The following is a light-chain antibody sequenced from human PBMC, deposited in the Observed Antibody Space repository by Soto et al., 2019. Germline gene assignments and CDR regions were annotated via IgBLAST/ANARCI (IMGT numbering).Light chain of an antibody. V-gene: IGKV3-20*01. Sequence: ENALTQSPGTLSLSPGERASLSCRASQSLSSGYLAWYQQKPGQAPRLLIYGASSRATGIPDRFGGSGSGTDFTLTISRLEPEDFAVYYCQQYGSSPFTFGQGTRLEIK. CDR3: QQYGSSPFT. J-gene: IGKJ5*01. CDR1: QSLSSGY. CDR2: GAS.